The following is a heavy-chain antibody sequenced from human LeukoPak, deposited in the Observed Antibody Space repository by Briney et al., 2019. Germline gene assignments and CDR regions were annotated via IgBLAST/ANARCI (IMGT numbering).Heavy chain of an antibody. Sequence: GESLKISCKGSGYSFTSYWIGWVRQMPGKGLEWMGIIYPGDSDTRYSPSFQGQVTISADKSISTAYLQWSSLKASDTAMYYCARRVTGSYGPPDWFVPWGQGTLVTVSS. D-gene: IGHD1-26*01. CDR3: ARRVTGSYGPPDWFVP. CDR2: IYPGDSDT. J-gene: IGHJ5*02. CDR1: GYSFTSYW. V-gene: IGHV5-51*01.